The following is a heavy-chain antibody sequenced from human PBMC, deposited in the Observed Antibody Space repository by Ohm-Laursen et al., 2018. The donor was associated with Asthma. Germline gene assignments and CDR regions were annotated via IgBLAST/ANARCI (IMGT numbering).Heavy chain of an antibody. Sequence: SLRLSCTASGFTFSSYSMNWVRQAPGKGLEWVAYISRSGGAKGYAESVKGRVTISRDNAKNSLFLEMNSLIAEDTAVYYCARDFYGDGRYFDYWAQGTLVTVSS. V-gene: IGHV3-48*04. CDR1: GFTFSSYS. D-gene: IGHD2/OR15-2a*01. J-gene: IGHJ4*02. CDR2: ISRSGGAK. CDR3: ARDFYGDGRYFDY.